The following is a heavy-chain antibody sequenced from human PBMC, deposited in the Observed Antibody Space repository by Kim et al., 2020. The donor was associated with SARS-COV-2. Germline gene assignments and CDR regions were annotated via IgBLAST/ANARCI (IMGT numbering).Heavy chain of an antibody. D-gene: IGHD4-17*01. CDR1: GGSISSDY. J-gene: IGHJ4*02. CDR3: ATHATTVVAGAFDY. CDR2: IYYSGST. V-gene: IGHV4-59*13. Sequence: SETLSLTCTVSGGSISSDYWSWIRQPPVKGLEWIGYIYYSGSTNYNPSLKSRVTISVDTSKNQFSLKLSSVTAADTAVYYCATHATTVVAGAFDYWGQGTLVTVSS.